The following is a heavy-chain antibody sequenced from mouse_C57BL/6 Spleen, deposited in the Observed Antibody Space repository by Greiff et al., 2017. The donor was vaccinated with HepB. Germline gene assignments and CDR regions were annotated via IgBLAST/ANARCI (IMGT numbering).Heavy chain of an antibody. CDR2: ISGGGGNT. J-gene: IGHJ2*01. D-gene: IGHD1-1*01. CDR1: GFTFSSYT. Sequence: EVKVVESGGGLVKPGGSLKLSCAASGFTFSSYTMSWVRQTPEKRLEWVATISGGGGNTYYPDSVKGRVTISRDNAKNTLYLQMSSLRAEDTALYYCARWYYGSSPTTYFDYWGQGTTLTVSS. V-gene: IGHV5-9*01. CDR3: ARWYYGSSPTTYFDY.